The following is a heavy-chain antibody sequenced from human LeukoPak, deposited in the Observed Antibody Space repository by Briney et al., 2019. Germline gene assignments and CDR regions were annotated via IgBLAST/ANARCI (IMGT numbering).Heavy chain of an antibody. V-gene: IGHV3-48*03. CDR2: TSSSGSTI. CDR1: GFTFSSYG. J-gene: IGHJ4*02. CDR3: ARDAKEWQWLLYH. Sequence: GGSLRLSCAASGFTFSSYGMNWVRQAPGKGLEWVSYTSSSGSTIYYADSVKGRFTISRDNAKKSLYLQMNSLRAQDTAVYHCARDAKEWQWLLYHWGQGTQVTVSS. D-gene: IGHD6-19*01.